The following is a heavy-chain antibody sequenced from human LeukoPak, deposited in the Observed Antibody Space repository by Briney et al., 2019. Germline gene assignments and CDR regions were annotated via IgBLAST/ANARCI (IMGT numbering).Heavy chain of an antibody. D-gene: IGHD1-14*01. CDR1: GASISGHY. CDR2: ISHIGST. Sequence: PPETLSLTCTVSGASISGHYLTWLRQPPGKGLEWIGYISHIGSTNYNPSLKSRVTISVDTSKNQFSLKLTSVTAADTAVYYCARDRISINALDMWGQGTMVTVSS. CDR3: ARDRISINALDM. J-gene: IGHJ3*02. V-gene: IGHV4-59*11.